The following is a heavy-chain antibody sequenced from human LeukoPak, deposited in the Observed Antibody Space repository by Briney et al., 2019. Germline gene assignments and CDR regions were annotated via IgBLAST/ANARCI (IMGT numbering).Heavy chain of an antibody. D-gene: IGHD6-19*01. Sequence: GESLKISCKGSGYSFTSYWIGWVRQMPGNGLAWMGIIYPGDSDTRYSPSFQGQVTISADKSISTAYLQWSSLKASDTAMYYCASGGDSSGRYETIHYWGQGTLVTVSS. CDR2: IYPGDSDT. CDR3: ASGGDSSGRYETIHY. J-gene: IGHJ4*02. CDR1: GYSFTSYW. V-gene: IGHV5-51*01.